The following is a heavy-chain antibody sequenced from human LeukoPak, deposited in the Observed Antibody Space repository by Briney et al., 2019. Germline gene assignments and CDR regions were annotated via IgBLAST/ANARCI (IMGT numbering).Heavy chain of an antibody. D-gene: IGHD6-6*01. J-gene: IGHJ4*02. CDR3: ARVRYSSSSEFDY. V-gene: IGHV4-34*01. CDR1: GGSFSGYY. CDR2: INHSGST. Sequence: SETLSLTCAVYGGSFSGYYWSWIRQPPGKGLEWIGEINHSGSTNYNPSLKSRVTISVDTSKNQFSLKLSSVTAADTAVYYCARVRYSSSSEFDYWGQGTLVTVS.